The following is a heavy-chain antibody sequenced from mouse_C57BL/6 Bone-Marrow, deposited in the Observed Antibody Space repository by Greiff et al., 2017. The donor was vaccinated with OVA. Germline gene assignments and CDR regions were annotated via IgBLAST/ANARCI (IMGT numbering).Heavy chain of an antibody. CDR3: ARELFYAMDY. CDR2: ISDGGSYT. CDR1: GFTFSSYA. V-gene: IGHV5-4*01. Sequence: DVKLQESGGGLVKPGGSLKLSCAASGFTFSSYAMSWVRQTPEKRLEWVATISDGGSYTYYPDNVKGRFTISRDNAKNNLYLQMSHLKSEDTAMYYCARELFYAMDYWGQGTSVTVSS. J-gene: IGHJ4*01.